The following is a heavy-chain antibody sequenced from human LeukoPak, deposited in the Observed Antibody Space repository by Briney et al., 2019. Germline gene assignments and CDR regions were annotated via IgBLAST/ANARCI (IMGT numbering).Heavy chain of an antibody. CDR2: MNPNSGNT. J-gene: IGHJ4*02. D-gene: IGHD6-13*01. V-gene: IGHV1-8*01. CDR1: RYTFTSYD. Sequence: ASVKVSCKASRYTFTSYDINWVRQATGQGLEWMGWMNPNSGNTGYAQKFQGRVTMTRNTSISTAYMELSSLRSEDTAVYYCARGFVAAAGRSVGHYWGQGTLVTVSS. CDR3: ARGFVAAAGRSVGHY.